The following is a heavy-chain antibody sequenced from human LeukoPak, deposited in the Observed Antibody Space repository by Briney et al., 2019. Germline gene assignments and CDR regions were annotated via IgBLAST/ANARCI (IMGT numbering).Heavy chain of an antibody. CDR1: GFTFSSYA. CDR3: AKFIQCLRDAFDI. V-gene: IGHV3-23*01. Sequence: GGSLRLSCAASGFTFSSYAMSWVRQAPGKGLKWVSAISGSGGSTYYADSVKGRFTISRDNSKNTLYLQMNSLRAEDTAVYYCAKFIQCLRDAFDIWGQETMVTVSS. D-gene: IGHD3-16*01. CDR2: ISGSGGST. J-gene: IGHJ3*02.